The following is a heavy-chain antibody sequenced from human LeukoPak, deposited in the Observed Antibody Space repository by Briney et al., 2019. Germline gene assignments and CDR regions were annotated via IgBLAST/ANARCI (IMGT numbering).Heavy chain of an antibody. Sequence: GGSLRLSCAASGFTFSSYAMHWVRQAPGKGLEWVAVISYDGSNKYYADSVKGRFTISRDNSKNTLYLQMNSLRAEDTAVYYCAKDLAVAGFAGDYWGQGTLVTVSS. D-gene: IGHD6-19*01. V-gene: IGHV3-30*04. CDR2: ISYDGSNK. CDR3: AKDLAVAGFAGDY. J-gene: IGHJ4*02. CDR1: GFTFSSYA.